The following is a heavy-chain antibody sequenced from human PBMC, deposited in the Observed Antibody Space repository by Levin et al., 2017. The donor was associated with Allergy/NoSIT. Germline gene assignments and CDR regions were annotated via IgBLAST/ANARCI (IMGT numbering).Heavy chain of an antibody. V-gene: IGHV1-3*01. CDR3: ARRAEGYCTIISCPTPFDH. J-gene: IGHJ4*02. CDR2: INGDNGDT. CDR1: GYTFITHS. D-gene: IGHD2-8*01. Sequence: ASVKVSCTASGYTFITHSVHWVRQAPGQRLEWMGWINGDNGDTKHAQKFQGRVTITRDKSAGAAYMELSSLRSEDTAVYYCARRAEGYCTIISCPTPFDHWGQGTLVTVSS.